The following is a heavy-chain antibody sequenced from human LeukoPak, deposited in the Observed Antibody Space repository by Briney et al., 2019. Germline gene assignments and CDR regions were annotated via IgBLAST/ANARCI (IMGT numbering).Heavy chain of an antibody. CDR1: GFTFSSYE. V-gene: IGHV3-48*03. D-gene: IGHD6-19*01. CDR3: AKDARRTSGWYFFDY. J-gene: IGHJ4*02. Sequence: GGSLRLSCAASGFTFSSYEMNWVRQAPGKGLEWVSYSSNSGKTKLYGDSVKGRFTISRDNSKNTLFLQMNSLRAEDTAVYYCAKDARRTSGWYFFDYWGQGTLVTVSS. CDR2: SSNSGKTK.